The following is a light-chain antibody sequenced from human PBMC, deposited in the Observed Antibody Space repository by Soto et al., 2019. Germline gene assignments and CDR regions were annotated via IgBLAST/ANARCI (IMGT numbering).Light chain of an antibody. CDR3: QQLNSYPRT. V-gene: IGKV1-9*01. CDR2: GAS. J-gene: IGKJ1*01. CDR1: QGISSF. Sequence: IQLTQSPSSLSASVGDRVTITCRASQGISSFLAWYQQKPGKAPNPLIYGASTLQSGVPSRFSGSGSGTDFTLTIASLQPEDFATYYCQQLNSYPRTFGQGTKVEVK.